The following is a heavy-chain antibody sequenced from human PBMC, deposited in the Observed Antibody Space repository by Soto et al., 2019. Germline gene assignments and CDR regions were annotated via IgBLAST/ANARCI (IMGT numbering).Heavy chain of an antibody. CDR3: VSDRGYGHASVPYS. CDR2: ISYDGGLQ. J-gene: IGHJ4*02. Sequence: QAHLVESGGGVVQPGRSLRLSCAASGFTFTSYGMHWVRQAPGTRLEWVAVISYDGGLQHYADSVKGRFTISRDNSKNMVLLQMKSLRAEDTAVYYWVSDRGYGHASVPYSWGQGTLVSVSS. V-gene: IGHV3-30*03. CDR1: GFTFTSYG. D-gene: IGHD5-18*01.